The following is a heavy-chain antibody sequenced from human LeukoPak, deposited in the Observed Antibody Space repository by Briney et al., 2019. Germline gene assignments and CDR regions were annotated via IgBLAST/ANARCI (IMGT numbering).Heavy chain of an antibody. J-gene: IGHJ4*02. Sequence: SETLSLTCTVSGGSISSYYWSWIRQPPGKGLEWIGYIYHSGSTKYNPSLKSRVTISVDTSKNQFSLKLSSVTAADTAVYYCARDGYSGNDGLWGQGTPVTVSS. D-gene: IGHD5-12*01. CDR3: ARDGYSGNDGL. CDR2: IYHSGST. CDR1: GGSISSYY. V-gene: IGHV4-59*01.